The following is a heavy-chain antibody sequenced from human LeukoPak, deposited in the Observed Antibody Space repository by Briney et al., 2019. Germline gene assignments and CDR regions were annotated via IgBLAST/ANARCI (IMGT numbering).Heavy chain of an antibody. CDR3: AKDDYYGSGSPGYMDV. D-gene: IGHD3-10*01. CDR2: IRYDGSNK. Sequence: GGSLRLSCAASGFTFSSYGMHWVRQAPGKGLEWVAFIRYDGSNKYYADSVKGRFTISRDNSKNTLYLQMNSLGAEDTAVYYCAKDDYYGSGSPGYMDVWGKGTTVTISS. CDR1: GFTFSSYG. J-gene: IGHJ6*03. V-gene: IGHV3-30*02.